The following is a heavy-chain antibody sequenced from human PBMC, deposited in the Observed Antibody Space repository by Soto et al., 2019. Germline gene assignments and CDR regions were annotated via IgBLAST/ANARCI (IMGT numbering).Heavy chain of an antibody. J-gene: IGHJ5*02. Sequence: PSQTLPLTCSVSGEFLKQHCWAWFRHSPGKGLEWIGNIYDSGSTNYSPALKSRVTISVDTSKNQFSLKLSSVTAADTAVYYCACVVVAAPGDLHSFPTRRTTDP. CDR2: IYDSGST. CDR3: ACVVVAAPGDLHSFPTRRTTDP. V-gene: IGHV4-59*11. CDR1: GEFLKQHC. D-gene: IGHD2-15*01.